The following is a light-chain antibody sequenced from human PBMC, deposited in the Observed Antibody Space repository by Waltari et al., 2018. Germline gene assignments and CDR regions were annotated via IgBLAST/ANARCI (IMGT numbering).Light chain of an antibody. V-gene: IGLV3-1*01. CDR3: CSYAGSSTFV. CDR1: KLGDKY. Sequence: SYELTQPPSVSVSPGQTASITCSGDKLGDKYACWYQQRPGQSPVVVIYQDNKRPSGIPDRFCCSTSGNTATLTISGLQAEDEADYYCCSYAGSSTFVFGGGTKLTVL. J-gene: IGLJ2*01. CDR2: QDN.